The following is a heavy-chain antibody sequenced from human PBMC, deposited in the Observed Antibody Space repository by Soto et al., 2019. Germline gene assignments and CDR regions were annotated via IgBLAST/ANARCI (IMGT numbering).Heavy chain of an antibody. CDR2: IYYSGST. CDR3: ARTYPDTYYYGSGSSPSFDY. CDR1: GGSISSGDYY. D-gene: IGHD3-10*01. J-gene: IGHJ4*02. V-gene: IGHV4-30-4*01. Sequence: SETLSLTCSVSGGSISSGDYYWNWIRQSPGKGLEWIGYIYYSGSTYYNPSLKSRVTISVDTSKNQFSLKLSSVTAADTAVYYCARTYPDTYYYGSGSSPSFDYWGQGTLVTVSS.